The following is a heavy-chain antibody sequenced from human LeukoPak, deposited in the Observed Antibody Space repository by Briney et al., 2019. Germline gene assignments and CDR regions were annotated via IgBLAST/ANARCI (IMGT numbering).Heavy chain of an antibody. CDR3: AKEGSEQITMVRGVIMGFDY. CDR2: ISYDGSNK. Sequence: GGSLRLSCAASGFTFSSYGIHWVRQAPGKGLEWVAVISYDGSNKYYADSVKGRFTISRDNSKNTLYLQMNSLRAEDTAVYYCAKEGSEQITMVRGVIMGFDYWGQGTLVTVSS. J-gene: IGHJ4*02. CDR1: GFTFSSYG. V-gene: IGHV3-30*18. D-gene: IGHD3-10*01.